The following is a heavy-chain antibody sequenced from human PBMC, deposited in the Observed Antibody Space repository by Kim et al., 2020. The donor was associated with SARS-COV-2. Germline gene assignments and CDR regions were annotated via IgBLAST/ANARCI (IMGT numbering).Heavy chain of an antibody. J-gene: IGHJ1*01. D-gene: IGHD3-3*02. CDR1: GLTFSDTP. V-gene: IGHV3-23*01. CDR3: ATVSPGILASKYFHH. Sequence: GGSLRLSCAASGLTFSDTPMNWVRQAPGKGLEWVSLINARGNYTFYTGSVKGRFTISRDNSRNTLYLQMNTLRAEDTAVYYCATVSPGILASKYFHHWGQGTLVTVSS. CDR2: INARGNYT.